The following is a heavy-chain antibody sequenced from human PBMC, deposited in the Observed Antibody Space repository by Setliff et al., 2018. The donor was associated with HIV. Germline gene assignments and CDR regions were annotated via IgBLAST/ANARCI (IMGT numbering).Heavy chain of an antibody. J-gene: IGHJ4*02. V-gene: IGHV3-30*04. CDR1: GLIFDSYT. CDR3: ARSKRNTLWWFFEY. CDR2: ISYDGNDK. Sequence: GESLKISCAASGLIFDSYTLHWVRQTPGKGLEWVAVISYDGNDKYYGDSVKGRFTVSRDNSNSTLYLQMSSLRAEDTAVYYCARSKRNTLWWFFEYWGQGTQVTVSS. D-gene: IGHD2-21*01.